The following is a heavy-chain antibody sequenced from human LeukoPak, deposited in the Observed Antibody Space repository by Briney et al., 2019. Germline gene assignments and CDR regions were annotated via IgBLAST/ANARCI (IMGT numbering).Heavy chain of an antibody. CDR1: GFTFSSYV. D-gene: IGHD2-2*01. CDR3: AKGGYCSSTSCYVGWFDP. J-gene: IGHJ5*02. Sequence: GGTLRLSCAASGFTFSSYVMNWVRQAPGQGLEWVSVISGGGGSTYYADSVKGRFTISRDNSKNTLFLQMNSLRAGDTAVYYCAKGGYCSSTSCYVGWFDPWSQGTLVTVSS. CDR2: ISGGGGST. V-gene: IGHV3-23*01.